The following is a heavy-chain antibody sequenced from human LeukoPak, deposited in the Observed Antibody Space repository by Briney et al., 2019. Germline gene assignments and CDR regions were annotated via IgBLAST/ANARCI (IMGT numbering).Heavy chain of an antibody. Sequence: GGSLRLSCAASGFTFRSYSIHWVRQAPGKGLEWVTVVSADGRTQIYSDSVKGRFTVSRDNSLNTLHLQMNSLETEDTAVYYCAREFGPSRWYFDYWGQGALVTVSS. V-gene: IGHV3-30*03. CDR1: GFTFRSYS. CDR3: AREFGPSRWYFDY. D-gene: IGHD4-23*01. CDR2: VSADGRTQ. J-gene: IGHJ4*02.